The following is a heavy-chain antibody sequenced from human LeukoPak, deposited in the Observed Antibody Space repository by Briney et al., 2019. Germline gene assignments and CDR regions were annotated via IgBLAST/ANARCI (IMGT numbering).Heavy chain of an antibody. CDR2: IYYSGST. D-gene: IGHD4-17*01. V-gene: IGHV4-59*08. J-gene: IGHJ4*02. CDR3: ARVDYGRLGY. CDR1: GGSISSYY. Sequence: SETLSLTCTVSGGSISSYYWSWIRQPPGKGLEWIGYIYYSGSTYYNLSLKSRVTISVDTSKNQFSLKLSSVTAADTAVYYCARVDYGRLGYWGQGTLVTVSS.